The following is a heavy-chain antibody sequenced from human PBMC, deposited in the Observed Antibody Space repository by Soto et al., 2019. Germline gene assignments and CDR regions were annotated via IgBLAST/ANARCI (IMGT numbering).Heavy chain of an antibody. V-gene: IGHV3-23*01. CDR3: AKGLSGSGAYQWFDP. D-gene: IGHD3-10*01. CDR2: ISGSGDKT. CDR1: AFTFSRFA. J-gene: IGHJ5*02. Sequence: GGSLRLSCVASAFTFSRFAMSWVRQTPGKGLEWVSAISGSGDKTFYADSVKGRFTISRDNSKNTLYLQMNSLRVEDTAVYYCAKGLSGSGAYQWFDPWGQGTLVTVSS.